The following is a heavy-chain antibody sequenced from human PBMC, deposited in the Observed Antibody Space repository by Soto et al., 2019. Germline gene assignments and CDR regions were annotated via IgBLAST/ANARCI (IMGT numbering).Heavy chain of an antibody. D-gene: IGHD3-22*01. CDR1: GWSFSCCY. CDR3: ARESRGSGFSLDY. J-gene: IGHJ4*02. Sequence: XXTLSLPFAICGWSFSCCYSYWILQPPGKGLEWIGEINHSGSTNYNPSIKSRLNISVDTSKNQLSLKLRSVNAADTDVYYCARESRGSGFSLDYWGQVTLVIV. V-gene: IGHV4-34*01. CDR2: INHSGST.